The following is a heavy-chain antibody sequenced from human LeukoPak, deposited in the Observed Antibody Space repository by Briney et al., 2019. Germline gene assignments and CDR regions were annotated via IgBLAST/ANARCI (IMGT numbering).Heavy chain of an antibody. D-gene: IGHD3-16*01. CDR3: AKSPYRGGR. CDR1: GFTFSTSA. J-gene: IGHJ4*02. V-gene: IGHV3-23*01. Sequence: GGSLRLSCAASGFTFSTSAMTWVRRAPGKGLEWVSGISGSGVTDYADSVKGRFTISRDNSKNTLYLQMNSLRAEDTAVYYCAKSPYRGGRWGQGTLVTVSS. CDR2: ISGSGVT.